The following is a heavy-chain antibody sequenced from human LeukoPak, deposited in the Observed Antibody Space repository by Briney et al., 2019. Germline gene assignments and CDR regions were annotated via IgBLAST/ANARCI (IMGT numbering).Heavy chain of an antibody. Sequence: GGSLRLSCAASGFTFSSYAMHWVRQAPGKGLEWVAVISYDGSNKYYADSVKGRFTISRDNAKNSLYLQMNSLRAEDTAVYYCARHIVATKPLDYWGQGTLVTVSS. CDR3: ARHIVATKPLDY. V-gene: IGHV3-30-3*01. D-gene: IGHD5-12*01. CDR1: GFTFSSYA. J-gene: IGHJ4*02. CDR2: ISYDGSNK.